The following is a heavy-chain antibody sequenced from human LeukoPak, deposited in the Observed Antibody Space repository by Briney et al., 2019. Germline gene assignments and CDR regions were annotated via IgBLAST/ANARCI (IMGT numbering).Heavy chain of an antibody. D-gene: IGHD1-26*01. CDR3: ARDGDVEVGATSPFDY. Sequence: GASVKVSCKASGGTFSSYAISWVRQAPGQGLEWMGRIIPILGIANYAQKFQGRVTITADKSTSTAYMELSSLRSEDTAVYYCARDGDVEVGATSPFDYWGQGTLVTVSS. CDR1: GGTFSSYA. J-gene: IGHJ4*02. V-gene: IGHV1-69*04. CDR2: IIPILGIA.